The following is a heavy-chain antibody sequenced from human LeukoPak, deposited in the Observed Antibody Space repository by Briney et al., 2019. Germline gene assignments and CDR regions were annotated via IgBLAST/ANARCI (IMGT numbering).Heavy chain of an antibody. CDR2: ITITSNYI. V-gene: IGHV3-21*01. CDR3: AELGITMIGGV. Sequence: GGSLRLSCAASGFTFSSYTMNWVRQAPGKGLEWVSSITITSNYIFYTDSVRGRFTISRDNAQNSLYLQMKSLRAEDTAVYYCAELGITMIGGVWGKGTTVTVSS. D-gene: IGHD3-10*02. J-gene: IGHJ6*04. CDR1: GFTFSSYT.